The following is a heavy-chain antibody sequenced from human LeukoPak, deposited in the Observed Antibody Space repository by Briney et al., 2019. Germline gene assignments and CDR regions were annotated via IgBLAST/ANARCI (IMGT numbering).Heavy chain of an antibody. Sequence: SQTLSLTCTVSGGSIITGSYYWSWIRQPAGKGLEWIGRVYSGGSTHYNPSLKSRVTISIDTSRNQFSLRLTSVTAAGTAVYYCARRSLTALSWFDPWGQGALVTVSS. CDR3: ARRSLTALSWFDP. D-gene: IGHD5-18*01. J-gene: IGHJ5*02. CDR1: GGSIITGSYY. V-gene: IGHV4-61*02. CDR2: VYSGGST.